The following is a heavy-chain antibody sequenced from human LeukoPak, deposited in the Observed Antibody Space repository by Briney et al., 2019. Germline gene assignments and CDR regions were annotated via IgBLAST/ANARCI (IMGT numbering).Heavy chain of an antibody. J-gene: IGHJ4*02. Sequence: PSETLSLTCTVSGGSISSSSYYWGWIRQPPGKGLEWIGSIYYSGSTYYNPSLKSRVTISVDTSKNQFSLKLSSVTAADTAVYYCYSVPAAIPPPYWGQGTLVTVSS. D-gene: IGHD2-2*01. CDR3: YSVPAAIPPPY. V-gene: IGHV4-39*01. CDR2: IYYSGST. CDR1: GGSISSSSYY.